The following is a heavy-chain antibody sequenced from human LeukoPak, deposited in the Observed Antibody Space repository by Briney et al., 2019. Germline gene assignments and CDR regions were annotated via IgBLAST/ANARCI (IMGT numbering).Heavy chain of an antibody. D-gene: IGHD6-13*01. CDR2: ISGSGGST. Sequence: GGSLRLSCAASGFTFSSYAMSWVRQAPGKGLEWVSAISGSGGSTYYADSVKGRFTTSRDNSKNTLYLQMNSLRAEDTAVYYCAKVEASSSWWYDYWGQGTLVTVSS. J-gene: IGHJ4*02. CDR3: AKVEASSSWWYDY. V-gene: IGHV3-23*01. CDR1: GFTFSSYA.